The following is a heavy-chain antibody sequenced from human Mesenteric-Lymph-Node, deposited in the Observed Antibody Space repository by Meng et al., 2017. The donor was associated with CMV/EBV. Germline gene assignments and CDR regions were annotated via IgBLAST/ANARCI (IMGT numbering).Heavy chain of an antibody. CDR2: ISYDGINQ. V-gene: IGHV3-30*04. CDR3: ARDTDVTTFGVVINRLDS. Sequence: GESLKISCEASGFTFKNYAMHWVRQAPGKGLEWLSFISYDGINQYYADSLKGRSTISRDNSKNTLYLQVDSLRGEDTAVYYCARDTDVTTFGVVINRLDSWGQGTLVTVSS. CDR1: GFTFKNYA. D-gene: IGHD3-3*01. J-gene: IGHJ4*02.